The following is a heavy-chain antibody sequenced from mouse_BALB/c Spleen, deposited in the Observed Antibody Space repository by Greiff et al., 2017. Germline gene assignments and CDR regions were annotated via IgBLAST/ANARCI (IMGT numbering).Heavy chain of an antibody. J-gene: IGHJ3*01. CDR1: GYSITSDYA. Sequence: EVKLVESGPGLVKPSQSLSLTCTVTGYSITSDYAWNWIRQFPGNKLEWMGYISYSGSTSYNPSLKSRISITRDTSKNQFFLQLNSVTTEDTATYYCARWGNYIAYWGQGTLVTVSA. CDR3: ARWGNYIAY. V-gene: IGHV3-2*02. D-gene: IGHD2-1*01. CDR2: ISYSGST.